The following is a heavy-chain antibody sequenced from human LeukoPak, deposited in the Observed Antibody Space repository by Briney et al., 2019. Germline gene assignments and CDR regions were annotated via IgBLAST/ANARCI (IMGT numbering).Heavy chain of an antibody. V-gene: IGHV3-48*03. CDR1: GFSFSSSE. J-gene: IGHJ4*02. CDR3: ARAGYYRFDY. Sequence: GGSLRLSCAASGFSFSSSEMNWVRQAPGKGLEWVSHISSGGTTIYYADSVKGRFTISRDSAKNTLYLQMNSLRAEDTAVYFCARAGYYRFDYWGQGTLVTVSS. CDR2: ISSGGTTI. D-gene: IGHD3-9*01.